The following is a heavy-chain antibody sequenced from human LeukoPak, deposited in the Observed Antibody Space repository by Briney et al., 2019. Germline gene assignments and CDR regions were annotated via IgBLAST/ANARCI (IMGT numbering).Heavy chain of an antibody. V-gene: IGHV4-61*02. Sequence: SETLSLTCTVSGGSISSGSYYWSWIRQPAGKGLEWIGRIYTSGSTNYNPSLKSRVTISVDTSKNQFSLKLSSVTAADTAVYYCARGRRRPGVMDYWGQGTLVTVSS. CDR3: ARGRRRPGVMDY. CDR2: IYTSGST. D-gene: IGHD3-16*01. CDR1: GGSISSGSYY. J-gene: IGHJ4*02.